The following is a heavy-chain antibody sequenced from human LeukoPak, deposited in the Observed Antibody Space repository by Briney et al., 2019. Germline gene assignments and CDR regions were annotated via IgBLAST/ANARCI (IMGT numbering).Heavy chain of an antibody. Sequence: PSETLSLTCSVSGASINSYYWNWIRQTPGEGLEWIGNTYPSGNTNYNPSLKGRVTISLDTSKSQFSLKMSSVTAADTAVYYCAKDWELGSWGQGTLVTVSS. V-gene: IGHV4-59*01. CDR1: GASINSYY. D-gene: IGHD1-26*01. CDR3: AKDWELGS. J-gene: IGHJ5*02. CDR2: TYPSGNT.